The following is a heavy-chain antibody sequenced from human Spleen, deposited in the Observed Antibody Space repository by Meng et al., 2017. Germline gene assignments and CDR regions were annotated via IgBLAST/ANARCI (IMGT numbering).Heavy chain of an antibody. Sequence: VQLQESGPGLARPSETLSLTCTVSGGSVRSGCYYWSWIRQPPGKALEWIGYIYYSGSTNYNPSLKSRVTISLDTSKNQFSLKLSSVTAADSAVYYCARGPTTMAHDFDYWGQGTLVTVSS. CDR3: ARGPTTMAHDFDY. J-gene: IGHJ4*02. D-gene: IGHD4-11*01. CDR2: IYYSGST. V-gene: IGHV4-61*01. CDR1: GGSVRSGCYY.